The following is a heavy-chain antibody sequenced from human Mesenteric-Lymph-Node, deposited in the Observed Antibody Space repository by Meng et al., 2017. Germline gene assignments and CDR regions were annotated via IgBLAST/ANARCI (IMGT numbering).Heavy chain of an antibody. CDR2: INPNSGGT. CDR1: GYTFTRYA. CDR3: AREEVYSGYDLDF. D-gene: IGHD5-12*01. Sequence: ASLKVSCKASGYTFTRYAMHWVRQATGQGLEWMGWINPNSGGTNYAQKFQGRVTMTRDTSISTAYMELSRLRSDDTAVYYCAREEVYSGYDLDFWGQGMLVTVSS. V-gene: IGHV1-2*02. J-gene: IGHJ4*02.